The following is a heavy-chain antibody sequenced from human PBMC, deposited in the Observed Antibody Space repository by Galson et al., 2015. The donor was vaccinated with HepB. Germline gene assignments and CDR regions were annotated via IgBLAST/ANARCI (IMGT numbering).Heavy chain of an antibody. CDR1: GGSFSSYS. D-gene: IGHD3-10*01. Sequence: ETLSLTCTVSGGSFSSYSWSWIRQPPGKGLEWIGYMSYSGSTTYNPSLKRRVSISVDTSKNEFSLKLNSVTAADTAVYYCARHRWFGGPVYFDPWGRGTLVTVSS. CDR3: ARHRWFGGPVYFDP. V-gene: IGHV4-59*08. CDR2: MSYSGST. J-gene: IGHJ2*01.